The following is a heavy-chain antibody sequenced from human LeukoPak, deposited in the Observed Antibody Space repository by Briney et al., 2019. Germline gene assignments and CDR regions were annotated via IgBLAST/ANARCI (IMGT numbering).Heavy chain of an antibody. CDR3: AREISRGALGAYGPFDF. Sequence: ASVKVSCKASGYDLISYTIHWVRQAPGQRLEWMGWSNPGNGHSDYSQGFQGRVTIYFDRSANTAYMELTSLTSKDTAVYFCAREISRGALGAYGPFDFWGQGTLVAVSS. J-gene: IGHJ4*02. CDR2: SNPGNGHS. D-gene: IGHD3-16*01. V-gene: IGHV1-3*01. CDR1: GYDLISYT.